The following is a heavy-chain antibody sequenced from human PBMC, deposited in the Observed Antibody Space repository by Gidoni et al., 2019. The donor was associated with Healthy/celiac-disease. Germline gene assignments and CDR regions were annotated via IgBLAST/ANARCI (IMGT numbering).Heavy chain of an antibody. CDR2: IRRKAYGGTR. CDR1: GLTFGDYA. CDR3: ARDLGWSDVGFDY. V-gene: IGHV3-49*03. J-gene: IGHJ4*02. Sequence: EVQLVASGGGLVQPGRSLRLSCTASGLTFGDYAVSWFRQAPGKGLEWVGFIRRKAYGGTREYSASVKGRFTISRDDSKSIAYLQMNSLKIEDTAVYYCARDLGWSDVGFDYWGQGTLVTVSS. D-gene: IGHD1-1*01.